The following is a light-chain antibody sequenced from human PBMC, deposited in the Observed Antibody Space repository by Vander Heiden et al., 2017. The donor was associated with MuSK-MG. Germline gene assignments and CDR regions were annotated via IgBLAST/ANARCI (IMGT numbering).Light chain of an antibody. CDR1: QSVSSSY. Sequence: EVVLTQSPGTLSVSPGERATLSCRASQSVSSSYLAWYQQKAGQAPRLLIYGASSRATGIPDRFSGSGYGTDFTLTISRLEPEDFAVYYCQQCGSSITFGQGTRLEIK. CDR2: GAS. CDR3: QQCGSSIT. J-gene: IGKJ5*01. V-gene: IGKV3-20*01.